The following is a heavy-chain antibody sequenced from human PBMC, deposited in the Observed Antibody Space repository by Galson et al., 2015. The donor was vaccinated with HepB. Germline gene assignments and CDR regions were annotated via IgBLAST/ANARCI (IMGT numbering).Heavy chain of an antibody. J-gene: IGHJ6*02. CDR3: TRDYSGGYCSSTSCYDYYYYGMDV. D-gene: IGHD2-2*01. V-gene: IGHV3-49*03. CDR1: GFTFSDYA. Sequence: SLRLSCAASGFTFSDYAMSWFRQAPGKGLEWVGFIRSKAYGGTTEYAASVKGRFTISRDDSKSIAYLQMNSLKTEDTAVYYCTRDYSGGYCSSTSCYDYYYYGMDVWGQGTTVTVSS. CDR2: IRSKAYGGTT.